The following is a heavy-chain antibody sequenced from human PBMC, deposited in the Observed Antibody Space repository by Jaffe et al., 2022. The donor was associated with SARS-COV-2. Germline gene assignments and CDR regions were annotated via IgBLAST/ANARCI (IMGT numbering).Heavy chain of an antibody. CDR1: GGSISSSSYY. Sequence: QLQLQESGPGLVKPSETLSLTCTVSGGSISSSSYYWGWIRQPPGKGLEWIGSIYYSGSTYYNPSLKSRVTISVDTSKNQFSLKLSSVTAADTAVYYCARREGCSGGSCYFARIDYWGQGTLVTVSS. J-gene: IGHJ4*02. V-gene: IGHV4-39*01. D-gene: IGHD2-15*01. CDR2: IYYSGST. CDR3: ARREGCSGGSCYFARIDY.